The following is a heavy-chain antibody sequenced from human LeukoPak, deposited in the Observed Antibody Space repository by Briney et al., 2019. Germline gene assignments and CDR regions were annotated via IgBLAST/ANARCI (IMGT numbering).Heavy chain of an antibody. CDR2: ISGSGGST. CDR3: AKSQQWLVPLSY. D-gene: IGHD6-19*01. V-gene: IGHV3-23*01. CDR1: GFTFSSYG. Sequence: SGGSLRLSCAASGFTFSSYGMSWVRQAPGKGLEWVSAISGSGGSTYYADSVKGRSTISRDNSKNTLYLQMNSLRAEDTAVYYCAKSQQWLVPLSYWGQGTLVTVSS. J-gene: IGHJ4*02.